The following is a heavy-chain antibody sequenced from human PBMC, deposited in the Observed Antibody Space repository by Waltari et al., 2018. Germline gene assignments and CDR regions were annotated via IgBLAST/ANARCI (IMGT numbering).Heavy chain of an antibody. CDR2: IYYSGST. CDR3: ARGAGGYSNFDY. CDR1: GGSISSYS. J-gene: IGHJ4*02. Sequence: QVQLQESGPGLVKPSETLSLTCTVSGGSISSYSWSWIRQPPGKGLEWIGYIYYSGSTNYNPSLKSRVTISVDTSKNQFSLKLSSVTAADTAVYYCARGAGGYSNFDYWGQGTLVTVSS. D-gene: IGHD6-13*01. V-gene: IGHV4-59*01.